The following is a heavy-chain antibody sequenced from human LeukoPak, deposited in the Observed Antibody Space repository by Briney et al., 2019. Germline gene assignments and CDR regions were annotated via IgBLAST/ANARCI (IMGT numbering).Heavy chain of an antibody. V-gene: IGHV1-69*04. CDR2: IIPILGIA. Sequence: ASVKVSCKASGGTFSSYAISWVRQAPGQGLEWMGRIIPILGIANYAQKFQGRVTITADKSTSTAYMELSSLRSEDTAVYYCARLYNWNYYHYMDVWGKGTTVTVSS. CDR3: ARLYNWNYYHYMDV. J-gene: IGHJ6*03. CDR1: GGTFSSYA. D-gene: IGHD1-20*01.